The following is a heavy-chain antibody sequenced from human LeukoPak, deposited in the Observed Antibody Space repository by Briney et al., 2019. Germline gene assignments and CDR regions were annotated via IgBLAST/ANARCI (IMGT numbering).Heavy chain of an antibody. Sequence: GGSLRLSCATSGFTFVDYGLSWVRRAPGKGLEWLCAINYNGTITDYADSVKGRFTISRDNAKNSLYLRMDSLRAEDTALYYCARDRLGPSFSVSHFDLWGQGTLVTVSS. CDR2: INYNGTIT. CDR3: ARDRLGPSFSVSHFDL. J-gene: IGHJ4*01. V-gene: IGHV3-20*04. CDR1: GFTFVDYG. D-gene: IGHD3-3*02.